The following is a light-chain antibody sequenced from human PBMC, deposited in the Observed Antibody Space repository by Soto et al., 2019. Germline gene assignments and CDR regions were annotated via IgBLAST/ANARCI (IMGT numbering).Light chain of an antibody. CDR1: SSNIGSNY. Sequence: QSVLTQPPSASGTPGQRVTISCSGSSSNIGSNYVYWYQQLPGTAPKHLIYRNNQRPSGVPDRFSGSKFGTSASLAISGLRSEDEADYYCAAWDDSLSGYVFGTGHKVTVL. CDR3: AAWDDSLSGYV. V-gene: IGLV1-47*01. CDR2: RNN. J-gene: IGLJ1*01.